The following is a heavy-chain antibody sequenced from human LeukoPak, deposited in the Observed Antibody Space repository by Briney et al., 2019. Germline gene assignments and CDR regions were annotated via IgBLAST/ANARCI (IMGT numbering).Heavy chain of an antibody. V-gene: IGHV4-59*01. CDR3: ARLPTVTFFDY. D-gene: IGHD4-17*01. Sequence: SETLSLTCTVSGVSISSYYWSWLRQPPGKGLEWIGYIYYSGSTNYNPSLRSRVTISVDTSKNQFSLKLSSVTAADTAVYYCARLPTVTFFDYWGQGTLVTVSS. J-gene: IGHJ4*02. CDR2: IYYSGST. CDR1: GVSISSYY.